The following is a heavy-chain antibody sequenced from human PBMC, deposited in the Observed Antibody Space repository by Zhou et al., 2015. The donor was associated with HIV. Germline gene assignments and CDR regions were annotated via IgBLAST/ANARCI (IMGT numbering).Heavy chain of an antibody. D-gene: IGHD3-16*01. CDR3: CKRDTRRQPMGAVTGRGEGWHIDL. CDR1: GGSLSSYS. CDR2: IIPIIGVT. J-gene: IGHJ2*01. V-gene: IGHV1-69*02. Sequence: QVQLVQSGAEVRKPGSSVKISCKASGGSLSSYSISWVRQAPGQGLEWVGSIIPIIGVTDYAQKFQDRVTITADTATNTVSMELSRLKFDDTAVFFLCKRDTRRQPMGAVTGRGEGWHIDLWGRWHPGHCLL.